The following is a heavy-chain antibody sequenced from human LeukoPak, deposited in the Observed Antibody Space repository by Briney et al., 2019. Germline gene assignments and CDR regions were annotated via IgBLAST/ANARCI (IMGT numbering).Heavy chain of an antibody. D-gene: IGHD2-15*01. V-gene: IGHV4-39*01. J-gene: IGHJ5*02. CDR1: GGSISSSSHY. Sequence: KPSETLSLTCTVSGGSISSSSHYWGWIRQPPGKGLEWIGSVHYGGSTHYNPSLRSRVTISIDSSTNHFSLNLRSVTAADTAIYYCARRGYSFNSGAPYGGCFDPWGQGILVTVSS. CDR3: ARRGYSFNSGAPYGGCFDP. CDR2: VHYGGST.